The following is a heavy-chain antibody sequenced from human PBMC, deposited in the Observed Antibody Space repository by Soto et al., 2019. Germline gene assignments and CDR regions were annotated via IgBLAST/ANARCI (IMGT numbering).Heavy chain of an antibody. J-gene: IGHJ4*02. CDR3: AALSDSSWYPFPDY. Sequence: ASVKVSCKVSGYTLTELSMHWVRQAPGKGLEWMGGFDPEDGETIYAQKFQGRVTMTEDTSTDTAYMELSSLRSEDTAVYYCAALSDSSWYPFPDYWGQGTLVTVSS. CDR2: FDPEDGET. CDR1: GYTLTELS. D-gene: IGHD6-13*01. V-gene: IGHV1-24*01.